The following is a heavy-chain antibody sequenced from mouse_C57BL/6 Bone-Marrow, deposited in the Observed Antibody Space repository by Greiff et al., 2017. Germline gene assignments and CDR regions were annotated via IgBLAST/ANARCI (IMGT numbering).Heavy chain of an antibody. Sequence: EVMLVESGGGLVQSGRSLRLSCATSGFTFSDFYMEWVRQAPGKGLEWIAASRNKANDYTTEYSASVKGRFIVSRDTSQSILYLQMNALRAEDTAIYYCARDALYDPWYFDVWGTGTTVTVSS. J-gene: IGHJ1*03. V-gene: IGHV7-1*01. CDR2: SRNKANDYTT. CDR3: ARDALYDPWYFDV. D-gene: IGHD2-10*02. CDR1: GFTFSDFY.